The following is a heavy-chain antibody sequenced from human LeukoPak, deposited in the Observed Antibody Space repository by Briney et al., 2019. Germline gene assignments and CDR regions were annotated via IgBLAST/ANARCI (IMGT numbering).Heavy chain of an antibody. CDR3: AREGGESYGMDV. J-gene: IGHJ6*04. D-gene: IGHD3-10*01. V-gene: IGHV3-74*03. CDR1: GFTFSDYW. CDR2: VNSDGSAP. Sequence: GGSLRLSCAASGFTFSDYWMHWVRHTPEKGLMWVSKVNSDGSAPQYAESVKGRFTISRDNAKNSVYLQMNSLRDEDTAVYYCAREGGESYGMDVWGKGTTVTVSS.